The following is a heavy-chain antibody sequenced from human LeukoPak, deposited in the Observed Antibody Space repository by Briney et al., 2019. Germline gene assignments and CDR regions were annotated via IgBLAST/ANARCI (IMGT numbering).Heavy chain of an antibody. CDR2: IDWDDDT. J-gene: IGHJ4*02. Sequence: VSGPTLVHPTQTLTLTCTFSGFSLSTSGMCVSWIRQPPGKALEWLARIDWDDDTYYSTSLKTRLTISKDTSKNQVVLTMINMDPVDTATYYCARTSYSSSSVFFDYWGQGTLVTVSS. D-gene: IGHD6-6*01. CDR3: ARTSYSSSSVFFDY. CDR1: GFSLSTSGMC. V-gene: IGHV2-70*11.